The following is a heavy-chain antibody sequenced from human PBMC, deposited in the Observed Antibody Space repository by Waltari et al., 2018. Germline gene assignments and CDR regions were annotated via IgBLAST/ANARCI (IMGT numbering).Heavy chain of an antibody. Sequence: QVQLVQSGAEVKKPGSSVKVSCKASGGTFSSYAISWVRQAPGQGLEWMGWINPNSGGTNYAQKFQGRVTMTRDTSISTAYMELSRLRSDDTAVYYCARGATVLWFGELGYWGQGTLVTVSS. D-gene: IGHD3-10*01. CDR2: INPNSGGT. CDR1: GGTFSSYA. CDR3: ARGATVLWFGELGY. J-gene: IGHJ4*02. V-gene: IGHV1-2*02.